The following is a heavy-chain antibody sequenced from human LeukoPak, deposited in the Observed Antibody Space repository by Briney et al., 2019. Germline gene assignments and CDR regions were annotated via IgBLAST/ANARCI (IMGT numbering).Heavy chain of an antibody. CDR1: GGTFSSYA. CDR3: ARESAAAIRGAFDI. Sequence: GASVKVSCKASGGTFSSYAISWARQAPGQGLEWMGGIIPIFGTANYAQKFQGRVTITADESTSTAYMELSSLRSEDTAVYYCARESAAAIRGAFDIWGQGTMVTVSS. CDR2: IIPIFGTA. V-gene: IGHV1-69*13. D-gene: IGHD6-13*01. J-gene: IGHJ3*02.